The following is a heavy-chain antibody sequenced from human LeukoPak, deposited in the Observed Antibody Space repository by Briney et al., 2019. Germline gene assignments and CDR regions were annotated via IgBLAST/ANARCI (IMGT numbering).Heavy chain of an antibody. CDR3: TRRYDILTGYLIDY. CDR2: IRSKANSYAT. J-gene: IGHJ4*02. V-gene: IGHV3-73*01. D-gene: IGHD3-9*01. Sequence: GGSLRLSCAASGFTFSGSAMHWVRQASGKGLEWVGRIRSKANSYATAYAASVKGRFTISRDDSKNTAYLQMNSLKTEDTAVDYCTRRYDILTGYLIDYWGQGTLVTVSS. CDR1: GFTFSGSA.